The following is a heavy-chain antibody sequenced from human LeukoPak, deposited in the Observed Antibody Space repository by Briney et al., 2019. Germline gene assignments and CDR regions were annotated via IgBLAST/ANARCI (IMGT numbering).Heavy chain of an antibody. CDR3: AKDFLEAAAGDY. V-gene: IGHV3-23*01. J-gene: IGHJ4*02. CDR1: EFTFSDHY. D-gene: IGHD6-13*01. Sequence: PGGSLRLSCATSEFTFSDHYMDWVRQAPGKGLEWVSAISGSGGSTYYADSVKGRFTISRDNSKNTLYLQINSLRAEDTAVYYCAKDFLEAAAGDYWGQGTLVTVSS. CDR2: ISGSGGST.